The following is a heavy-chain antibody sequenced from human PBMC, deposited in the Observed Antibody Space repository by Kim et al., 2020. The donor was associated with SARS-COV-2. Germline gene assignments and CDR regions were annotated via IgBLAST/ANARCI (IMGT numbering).Heavy chain of an antibody. CDR3: AREQLVPYSDY. J-gene: IGHJ4*02. Sequence: SVKVSCKASGGTFSSYAIRWVRQAPGQGLEWMGRIIPILGKANYAQKFQGRVTITADKSTSTAYMELSSLRSEDTAVYYCAREQLVPYSDYWGQGALVTVSS. V-gene: IGHV1-69*04. CDR2: IIPILGKA. CDR1: GGTFSSYA. D-gene: IGHD6-6*01.